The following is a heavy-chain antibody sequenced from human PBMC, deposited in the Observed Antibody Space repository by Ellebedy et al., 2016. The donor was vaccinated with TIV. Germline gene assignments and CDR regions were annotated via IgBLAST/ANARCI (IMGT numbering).Heavy chain of an antibody. V-gene: IGHV4-39*07. J-gene: IGHJ4*02. Sequence: MPSETLSLTCTVSGGSISSSSYYWGWIRQPPGKGLEWIGSIYYSGSTNYNPSLKRRVTISVDTSKNQFSLKLSSVTAADTAVYYCARTFYYDSSGYPLFDYWGQGTLVTVSS. CDR1: GGSISSSSYY. D-gene: IGHD3-22*01. CDR2: IYYSGST. CDR3: ARTFYYDSSGYPLFDY.